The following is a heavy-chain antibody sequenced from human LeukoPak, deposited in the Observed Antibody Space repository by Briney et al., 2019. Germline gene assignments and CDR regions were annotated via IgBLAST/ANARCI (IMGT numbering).Heavy chain of an antibody. V-gene: IGHV1-18*01. CDR1: GYTFTNFG. CDR2: ISAYDGNT. J-gene: IGHJ4*02. Sequence: ASVKVSCKASGYTFTNFGISWVRQAPGQGLEWMGWISAYDGNTNYAQRLQGRVTMTTDTSTSTAYMELRSLRSDDTAVYYCARDRDYGDYNTQDLFVYWGQGTLVTVSS. CDR3: ARDRDYGDYNTQDLFVY. D-gene: IGHD4-17*01.